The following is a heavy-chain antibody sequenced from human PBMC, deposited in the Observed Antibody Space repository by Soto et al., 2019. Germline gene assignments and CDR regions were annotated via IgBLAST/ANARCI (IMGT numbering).Heavy chain of an antibody. D-gene: IGHD6-13*01. CDR2: ISYDGSNK. J-gene: IGHJ6*02. V-gene: IGHV3-30*18. CDR1: GFTFSSYG. Sequence: QVQLVESGGGVVQPGRYLRLSCAASGFTFSSYGMHWVRQAPGKGLEWVAVISYDGSNKYYADSVKGRFTISRDNSKNTLYLQMSSLRAEDTAVYYCAKDIGVAAAGTSDYYYGMDVWGQGTTVTDS. CDR3: AKDIGVAAAGTSDYYYGMDV.